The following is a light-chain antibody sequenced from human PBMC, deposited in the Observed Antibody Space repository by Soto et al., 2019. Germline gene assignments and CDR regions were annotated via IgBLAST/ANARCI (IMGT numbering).Light chain of an antibody. CDR3: QQLSNWPWS. CDR1: RSVSTF. J-gene: IGKJ1*01. CDR2: DAS. Sequence: EFVLTQSPGTLSLSPGERATLSCRASRSVSTFLGWYQQKPGQPPRLLIYDASNRATGVPARFSGSGSGTDFTLTISSLEPEDFAVYYCQQLSNWPWSFGQGTKVEIK. V-gene: IGKV3-11*01.